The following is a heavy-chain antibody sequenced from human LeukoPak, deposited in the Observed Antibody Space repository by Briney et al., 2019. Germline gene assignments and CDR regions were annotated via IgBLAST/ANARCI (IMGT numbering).Heavy chain of an antibody. CDR3: ARVSVGPPTDAFDI. D-gene: IGHD4-23*01. CDR1: GFTVSSNY. J-gene: IGHJ3*02. CDR2: IYSGDST. Sequence: GGSLRLSCAASGFTVSSNYMSWVRQAPGKGLEWVSLIYSGDSTFYADSVKGRFTISRDNSKNTLYLQMNSLRAEDTAVYYCARVSVGPPTDAFDIWGQGTMVTVSS. V-gene: IGHV3-53*05.